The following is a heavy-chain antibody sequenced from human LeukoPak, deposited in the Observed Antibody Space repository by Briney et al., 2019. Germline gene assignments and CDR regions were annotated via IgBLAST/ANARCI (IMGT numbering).Heavy chain of an antibody. D-gene: IGHD6-6*01. CDR1: GGSISSGGYY. J-gene: IGHJ6*03. Sequence: SETLSLTCTVSGGSISSGGYYWSWIRQPPGKGLEWIGYIYHSGSTYYNPSLKSRVTISVDRSKNQFSLKLSSVTAADTAVYYCALARAPSSSENYYYYMDVWGKGTTVTVSS. V-gene: IGHV4-30-2*01. CDR2: IYHSGST. CDR3: ALARAPSSSENYYYYMDV.